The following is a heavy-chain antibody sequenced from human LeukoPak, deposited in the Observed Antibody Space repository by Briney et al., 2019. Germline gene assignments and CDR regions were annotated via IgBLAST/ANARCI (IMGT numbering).Heavy chain of an antibody. J-gene: IGHJ3*02. CDR1: GFTFSSYA. D-gene: IGHD6-19*01. CDR2: VSGSGGST. CDR3: AREQTTYSSGWKRGAAFDI. V-gene: IGHV3-23*01. Sequence: GGSLRLSCAASGFTFSSYAMSWVRQAPGKGLEWVSAVSGSGGSTYYADSVKGRFTISRDNSKNTLYLQMNSLRAEDTAVYYCAREQTTYSSGWKRGAAFDIWGQGTMVTVSS.